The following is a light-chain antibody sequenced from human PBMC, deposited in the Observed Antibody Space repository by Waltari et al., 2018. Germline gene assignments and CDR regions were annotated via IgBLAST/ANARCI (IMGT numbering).Light chain of an antibody. Sequence: QSALTQPASVSGSPGQSLTISCTGTSSAFGRCNLVSRYHQHPGKAPKLMIYEGSKRPSGVSNRFSGSKSGNTASLTISGLQAEDEADYYCCSYAGIVVFGGGTKLTVL. J-gene: IGLJ2*01. CDR1: SSAFGRCNL. CDR2: EGS. CDR3: CSYAGIVV. V-gene: IGLV2-23*01.